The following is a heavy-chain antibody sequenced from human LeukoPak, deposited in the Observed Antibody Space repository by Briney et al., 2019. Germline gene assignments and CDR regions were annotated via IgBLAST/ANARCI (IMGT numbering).Heavy chain of an antibody. CDR1: GGSFSGYY. Sequence: SETLSLTCAVYGGSFSGYYWSWIRQPPGKGLEWIGEINHSGSTNYNPSLKSRVSISVDTSKNHFSLKLSSVTAADPAVYYCAREGGYYDSSGYSYFDYWGQGTLVTVSS. J-gene: IGHJ4*02. D-gene: IGHD3-22*01. CDR2: INHSGST. CDR3: AREGGYYDSSGYSYFDY. V-gene: IGHV4-34*01.